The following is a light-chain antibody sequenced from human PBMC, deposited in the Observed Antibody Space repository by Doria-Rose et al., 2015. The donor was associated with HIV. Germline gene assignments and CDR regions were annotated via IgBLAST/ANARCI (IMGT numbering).Light chain of an antibody. Sequence: DIVMTQSSGTLSLSPGERATLSCRASQSFSSTYLARYQQKPDQAPSLLIYDGSTRATGIPDRFSASGSGTDFTLTINRLEPEDFAPYYCHQYGTSWTFGQGTKVEI. V-gene: IGKV3-20*01. CDR2: DGS. CDR1: QSFSSTY. CDR3: HQYGTSWT. J-gene: IGKJ1*01.